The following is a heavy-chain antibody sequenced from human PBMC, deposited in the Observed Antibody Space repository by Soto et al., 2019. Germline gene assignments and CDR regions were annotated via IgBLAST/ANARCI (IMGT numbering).Heavy chain of an antibody. CDR1: GYSFTSYW. CDR2: IYPGDSDT. Sequence: GESLKISCKGSGYSFTSYWIGWVRQMPGKGLEWMGIIYPGDSDTRYSPSFQGQVTISADKSISTAYLQWSSLKASDTAMYYCARGGLRSSGYYYSSGMDVSGQGTTVTVSS. J-gene: IGHJ6*02. V-gene: IGHV5-51*01. D-gene: IGHD3-22*01. CDR3: ARGGLRSSGYYYSSGMDV.